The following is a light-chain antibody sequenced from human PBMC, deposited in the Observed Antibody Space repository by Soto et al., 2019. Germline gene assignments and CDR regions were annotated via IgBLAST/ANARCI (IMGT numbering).Light chain of an antibody. CDR3: QKYHSDPIN. Sequence: FVMTQSPDSLAVSLGERATIQGQSSLSVLSSSDNKNYLAWFKQKPGQPPKLLLYWAYTRESGVTARFSGAGSGKDFTITINSLQAEDVEAYYCQKYHSDPINCGQGKRREIK. CDR1: LSVLSSSDNKNY. CDR2: WAY. V-gene: IGKV4-1*01. J-gene: IGKJ5*01.